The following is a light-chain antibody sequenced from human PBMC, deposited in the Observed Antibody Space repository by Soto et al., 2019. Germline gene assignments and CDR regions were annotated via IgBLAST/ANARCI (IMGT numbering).Light chain of an antibody. Sequence: QSALTQPASVSGSPGQSITISCTGTSSDVGTYTYVSWYQQHPGKSPKLLIFDVSDRPSGVSNRFSGSKSGNTASLTISGLQADDEADYYCSSYTTRSTLWVVFGGGTKLTVL. J-gene: IGLJ3*02. V-gene: IGLV2-14*03. CDR3: SSYTTRSTLWVV. CDR2: DVS. CDR1: SSDVGTYTY.